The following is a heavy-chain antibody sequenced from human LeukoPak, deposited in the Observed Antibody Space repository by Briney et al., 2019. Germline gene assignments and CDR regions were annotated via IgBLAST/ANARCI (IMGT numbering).Heavy chain of an antibody. CDR1: GFTFSSYW. J-gene: IGHJ4*02. CDR2: IKQDGSEK. D-gene: IGHD3-22*01. CDR3: ARVASSGYYYFSDY. V-gene: IGHV3-7*01. Sequence: GGSLRLSCAASGFTFSSYWMNWVRQAPGKGLEWVANIKQDGSEKYYVDSVKGRFTISRDNAKNSLYLQMNSLRAEDTAVHYCARVASSGYYYFSDYWGQGTQVTVSS.